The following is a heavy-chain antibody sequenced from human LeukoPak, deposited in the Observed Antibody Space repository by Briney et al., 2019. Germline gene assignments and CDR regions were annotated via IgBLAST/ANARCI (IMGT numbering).Heavy chain of an antibody. CDR2: ISSSGSTI. V-gene: IGHV3-48*03. CDR3: ASFAVGEHVFDY. D-gene: IGHD3-10*01. Sequence: GGSLRLSCAASGFTFSSYEMNWVRQAPGKGLEWVSYISSSGSTIYYADSVKGRFTISRDNAKNSLYLQMNSLRAEDTAVYYCASFAVGEHVFDYWGQGTLVTVSS. J-gene: IGHJ4*02. CDR1: GFTFSSYE.